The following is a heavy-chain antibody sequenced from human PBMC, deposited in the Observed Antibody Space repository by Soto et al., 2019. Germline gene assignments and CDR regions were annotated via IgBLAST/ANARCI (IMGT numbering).Heavy chain of an antibody. V-gene: IGHV4-31*03. Sequence: PSETLSLTCTVSGGSISSGGYYWSWIRQHPGKGLEWIGYIYYSGSTYYNPSLKSRVTISVDTPKNQFSLKLSSVTAADTAVYYCARGIPTHHIAARLASIYFDYWGQGTLVTVSS. J-gene: IGHJ4*02. CDR3: ARGIPTHHIAARLASIYFDY. CDR1: GGSISSGGYY. D-gene: IGHD6-6*01. CDR2: IYYSGST.